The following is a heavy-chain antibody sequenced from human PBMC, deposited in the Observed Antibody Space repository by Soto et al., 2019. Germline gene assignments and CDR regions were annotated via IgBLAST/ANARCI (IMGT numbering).Heavy chain of an antibody. CDR3: AREDDYYDSSGYYFDY. CDR1: GFTFISYS. V-gene: IGHV3-48*02. J-gene: IGHJ4*02. CDR2: ISSSTTTI. Sequence: EVQLVESGGGLVQPGGSLRLSCAASGFTFISYSMNWVRQAPGKGLEWVSYISSSTTTIYYADSVKGRFTISRDNAKNSLYLQMNSLRDDDTVVYYCAREDDYYDSSGYYFDYWGQGTLVTVSS. D-gene: IGHD3-22*01.